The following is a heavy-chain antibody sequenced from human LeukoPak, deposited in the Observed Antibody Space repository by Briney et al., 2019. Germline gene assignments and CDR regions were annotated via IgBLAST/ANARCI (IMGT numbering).Heavy chain of an antibody. CDR3: ARGLVGATSRNWFDS. D-gene: IGHD1-26*01. V-gene: IGHV3-21*01. J-gene: IGHJ5*01. Sequence: GGSLRLSCTASGFTFNSYNMNWVRQAPGKGLEWVSSISSSSSYIYYADSVEGRFTISRDKAKNSLYLQMSSLRGEDTAVYYCARGLVGATSRNWFDSWGQGTLVTVSS. CDR1: GFTFNSYN. CDR2: ISSSSSYI.